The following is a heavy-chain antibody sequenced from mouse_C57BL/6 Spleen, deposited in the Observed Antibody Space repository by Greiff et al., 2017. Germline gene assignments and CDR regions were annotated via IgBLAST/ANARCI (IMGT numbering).Heavy chain of an antibody. CDR1: GYAFSSYW. CDR3: ARYDGSSLYYFDD. CDR2: IYPGDGDT. V-gene: IGHV1-80*01. Sequence: VMLVESGAELVKPGASVKISCKASGYAFSSYWMNWVKQRPGKGLEWIGQIYPGDGDTNYNGKFKGKATLTADKSSSTAYMQLSSLTSEDSAVYCCARYDGSSLYYFDDWGQGTTLTVSS. J-gene: IGHJ2*01. D-gene: IGHD1-1*01.